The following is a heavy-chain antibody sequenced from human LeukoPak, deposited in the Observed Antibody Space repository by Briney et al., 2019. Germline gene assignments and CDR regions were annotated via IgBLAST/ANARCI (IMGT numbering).Heavy chain of an antibody. J-gene: IGHJ4*02. Sequence: SETLSLTCAVSGVSFDDYYWAWVRQTPGKGLEWMGEINHSGYTNDSPSLKSRVTLSIDTSRKQFSLNLRSVTVADAGIYYCTRMTTGHDYWGQGTLVTVSS. D-gene: IGHD4-17*01. CDR1: GVSFDDYY. CDR3: TRMTTGHDY. V-gene: IGHV4-34*01. CDR2: INHSGYT.